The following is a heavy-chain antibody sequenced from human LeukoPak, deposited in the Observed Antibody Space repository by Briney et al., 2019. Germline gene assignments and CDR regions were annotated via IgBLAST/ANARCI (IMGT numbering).Heavy chain of an antibody. CDR1: GFTFSSYW. CDR2: INNDGRTT. CDR3: ARSYSGSYWYY. D-gene: IGHD3-10*01. J-gene: IGHJ4*02. V-gene: IGHV3-74*01. Sequence: PGGSLRLSCAASGFTFSSYWMHWVRQAPGKGLVWVSRINNDGRTTNYADSVKGRFTVSRDNAKNTLYLQMNSPRAEDTAVYYCARSYSGSYWYYWGQGTLVTVSS.